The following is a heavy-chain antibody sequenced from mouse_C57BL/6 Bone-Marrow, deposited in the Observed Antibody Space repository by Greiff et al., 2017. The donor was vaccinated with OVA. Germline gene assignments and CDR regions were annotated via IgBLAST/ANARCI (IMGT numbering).Heavy chain of an antibody. J-gene: IGHJ3*01. V-gene: IGHV14-4*01. D-gene: IGHD2-10*01. Sequence: EVQLQQSGAELVRPGASVKLSCTASGFNIKDDYMHWVKQRPEQGLEWIGWIDPENGDTEYASKFQGKATITADTSSNTAYLQLSSLTSEDTAVYYCTAYSAWFAYWGQGTLDTVSA. CDR3: TAYSAWFAY. CDR1: GFNIKDDY. CDR2: IDPENGDT.